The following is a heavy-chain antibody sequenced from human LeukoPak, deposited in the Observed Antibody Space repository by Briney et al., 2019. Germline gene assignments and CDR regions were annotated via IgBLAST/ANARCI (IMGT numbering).Heavy chain of an antibody. V-gene: IGHV1-18*01. CDR3: ARERSYGSSHPYYFDY. D-gene: IGHD6-13*01. Sequence: ASVKVSCKASGYTFTSYGISWVRQAPGQGLEWMGWISAYNGNTNYAQKLQGRVTMTTDTSTSTAYMELRSLRSDDTAVYYCARERSYGSSHPYYFDYWGQGTLVTVSS. CDR1: GYTFTSYG. CDR2: ISAYNGNT. J-gene: IGHJ4*02.